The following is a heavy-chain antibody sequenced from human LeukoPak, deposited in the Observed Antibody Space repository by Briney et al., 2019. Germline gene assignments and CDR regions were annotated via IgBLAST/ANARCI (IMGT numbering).Heavy chain of an antibody. CDR3: ARVGYYGSGSYWNWFDP. CDR2: INSDGSTT. D-gene: IGHD3-10*01. CDR1: GFTFSSYW. V-gene: IGHV3-74*01. Sequence: GGSLRLSCAASGFTFSSYWMHWVRQAPGKGLVWVSRINSDGSTTNYADSVKGRFTISRDNAKNTLYLQMNSLRAEDTAVYYCARVGYYGSGSYWNWFDPWGQGTLVTVSS. J-gene: IGHJ5*02.